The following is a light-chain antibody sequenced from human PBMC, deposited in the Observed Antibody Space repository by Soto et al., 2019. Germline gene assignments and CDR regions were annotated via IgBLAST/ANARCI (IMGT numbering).Light chain of an antibody. CDR1: QSVSSN. Sequence: EIGMTQYPDTLSVSPGERATLSCRASQSVSSNLAWYQQKPGQAPRLLIYGASTRATGIPARFSGSGSGTEFTLTISSLQSEDFAVYYCQQYNNWPRTFGQGTKVDI. CDR2: GAS. CDR3: QQYNNWPRT. J-gene: IGKJ1*01. V-gene: IGKV3-15*01.